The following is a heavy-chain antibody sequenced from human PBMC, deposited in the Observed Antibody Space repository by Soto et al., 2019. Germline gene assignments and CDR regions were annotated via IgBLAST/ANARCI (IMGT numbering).Heavy chain of an antibody. CDR1: GGSISSSSYY. CDR2: IYYIGST. J-gene: IGHJ6*02. Sequence: SETLSLTSPVSGGSISSSSYYCGWIRQPPGKGLEFIGSIYYIGSTNYNPSLKSRVTISVDTSKNQFSLRLASVTAADTAVYYCARGRGVRGNIITTYYYYGLDVWGQGTTVTVSS. D-gene: IGHD3-10*01. V-gene: IGHV4-39*07. CDR3: ARGRGVRGNIITTYYYYGLDV.